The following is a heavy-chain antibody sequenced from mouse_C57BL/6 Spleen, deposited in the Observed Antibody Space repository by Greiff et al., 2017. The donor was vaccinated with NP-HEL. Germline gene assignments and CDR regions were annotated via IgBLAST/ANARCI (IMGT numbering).Heavy chain of an antibody. V-gene: IGHV1-55*01. CDR1: GYTFTSYW. J-gene: IGHJ4*01. D-gene: IGHD2-1*01. CDR3: ASILLSDAMDY. Sequence: VQLQQSGAELVKPGASVKMSCKASGYTFTSYWITWVKQRPGQGLEWIGDIYPGSGSTNYNEKFKSKATLTVDTSSSTADMQLSSLTSEDSAVYYCASILLSDAMDYWGQGTSVTVSS. CDR2: IYPGSGST.